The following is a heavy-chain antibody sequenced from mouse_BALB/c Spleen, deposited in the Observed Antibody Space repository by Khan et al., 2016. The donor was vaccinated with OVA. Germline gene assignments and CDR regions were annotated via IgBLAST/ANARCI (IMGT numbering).Heavy chain of an antibody. CDR3: ASGMLLLRYPDYIDY. Sequence: EVQLVESGPGLLKPSQSLSLTCTVTGYSITSDYAWNWIRQFPGNQLEWMAYISYSGSTTYSPCLRSRIPITRDTAKNQLFLQLNSVTTEDTATYYGASGMLLLRYPDYIDYWGQGTTLTVSS. D-gene: IGHD1-1*01. J-gene: IGHJ2*01. CDR1: GYSITSDYA. V-gene: IGHV3-2*02. CDR2: ISYSGST.